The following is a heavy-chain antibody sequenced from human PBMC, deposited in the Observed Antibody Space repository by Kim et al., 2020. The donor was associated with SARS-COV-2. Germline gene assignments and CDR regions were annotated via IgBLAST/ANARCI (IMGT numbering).Heavy chain of an antibody. Sequence: GGSLRLSCAASGFTFSSYGMHWVRQAPGKGLEWVAVISYDGSNKYYADSVKGRFTISRDNSKNTLYMQMNSLRAEDTAVYYCAKDVGMATISLPGDYWG. J-gene: IGHJ4*01. D-gene: IGHD5-12*01. CDR1: GFTFSSYG. CDR2: ISYDGSNK. V-gene: IGHV3-30*18. CDR3: AKDVGMATISLPGDY.